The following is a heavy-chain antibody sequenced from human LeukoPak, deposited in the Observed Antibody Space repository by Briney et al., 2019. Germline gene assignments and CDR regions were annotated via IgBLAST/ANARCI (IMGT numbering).Heavy chain of an antibody. Sequence: GGPLRLSCAASGFTFSSYAMSWVRQAPGKGLEWVSAISGSGGSTYYADSVKGRFTISRDNSKNTLYLQMNSLRAEDTAVYYCAKDYTSPYSSSWTTFDYWGQGTLVTVSS. J-gene: IGHJ4*02. V-gene: IGHV3-23*01. CDR3: AKDYTSPYSSSWTTFDY. CDR2: ISGSGGST. D-gene: IGHD6-13*01. CDR1: GFTFSSYA.